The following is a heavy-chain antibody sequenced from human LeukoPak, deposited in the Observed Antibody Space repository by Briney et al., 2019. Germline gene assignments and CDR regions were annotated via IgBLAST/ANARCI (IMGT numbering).Heavy chain of an antibody. J-gene: IGHJ3*02. CDR3: AFPAHHWLVRGAFDI. CDR1: GFAFSSYD. Sequence: GSLRLSCAASGFAFSSYDMNWVRQAAGKGLEWVSQISGTGDNSDYADSVKGRFTISRDNSKRTLYLQLNNLRVEDTAIYYCAFPAHHWLVRGAFDIWGQGIVVTVSS. D-gene: IGHD6-19*01. V-gene: IGHV3-23*01. CDR2: ISGTGDNS.